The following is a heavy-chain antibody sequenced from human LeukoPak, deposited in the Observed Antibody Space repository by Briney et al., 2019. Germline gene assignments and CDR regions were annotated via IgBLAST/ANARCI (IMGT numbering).Heavy chain of an antibody. V-gene: IGHV3-23*01. CDR2: ITASGGST. CDR1: GFTFSSYA. Sequence: PGGSLRLSCAASGFTFSSYAMSWVRQAPGKGLEWVSSITASGGSTYYADSVKGRFTFSRDNSKNTLHLQMNSLRAEDTAVYYCAKDNPGRWYTFDYWGQGTLVTVSS. J-gene: IGHJ4*02. D-gene: IGHD4-23*01. CDR3: AKDNPGRWYTFDY.